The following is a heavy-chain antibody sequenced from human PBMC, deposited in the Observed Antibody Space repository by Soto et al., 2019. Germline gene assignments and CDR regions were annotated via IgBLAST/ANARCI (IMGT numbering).Heavy chain of an antibody. Sequence: SGPTLVNPTQTLTLTCTFSGFSLSTSGMCVSWIRQPPGKALEWLALIDGDDDKYYSTSLKTGLTISKDTSKNQVVLTMTNMDPVDTATYYCARILMTTVTTPRGYYYYGMDVWGQGTRITVS. V-gene: IGHV2-70*01. CDR1: GFSLSTSGMC. J-gene: IGHJ6*02. D-gene: IGHD4-4*01. CDR2: IDGDDDK. CDR3: ARILMTTVTTPRGYYYYGMDV.